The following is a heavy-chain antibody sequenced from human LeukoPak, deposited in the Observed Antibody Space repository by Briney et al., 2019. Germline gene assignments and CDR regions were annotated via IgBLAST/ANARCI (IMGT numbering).Heavy chain of an antibody. CDR2: IYPGDSDT. J-gene: IGHJ4*02. CDR3: ARLGRVGATQSHSDF. D-gene: IGHD1-26*01. Sequence: GESLKISCKGSGYNSNTYWIAWVRQMPRKGLEWMGIIYPGDSDTRYSPSFQGQVTISADKSISAAYVQWNSLKASDTAIYYCARLGRVGATQSHSDFWGQGTLVTVSS. CDR1: GYNSNTYW. V-gene: IGHV5-51*01.